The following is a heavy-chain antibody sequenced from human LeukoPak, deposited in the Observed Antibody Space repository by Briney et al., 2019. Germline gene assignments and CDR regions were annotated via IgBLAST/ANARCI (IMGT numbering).Heavy chain of an antibody. V-gene: IGHV3-23*01. Sequence: PGGSLRLSCAASGFIFSSYATSWVRQAPGKGLEWVSVIGGSGTSTYYADSVKGRFTISRDNSKNMLYLQMNSLRVEDTAIYYCAKVSVVAGRNAFDIWGQGTMVTVPS. CDR1: GFIFSSYA. J-gene: IGHJ3*02. CDR3: AKVSVVAGRNAFDI. D-gene: IGHD3-22*01. CDR2: IGGSGTST.